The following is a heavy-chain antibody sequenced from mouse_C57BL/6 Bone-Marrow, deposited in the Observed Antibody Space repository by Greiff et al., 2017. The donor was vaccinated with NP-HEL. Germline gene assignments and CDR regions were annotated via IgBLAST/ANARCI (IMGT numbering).Heavy chain of an antibody. D-gene: IGHD1-1*01. CDR3: AYYGGSYDYAMDY. CDR1: GYTFTDYY. Sequence: QVQLQQSGAELVRPGASVKLSCKASGYTFTDYYINWVKQRPGQGLEWIARIYPGSGNTYYNEKFKGKATLTAEKSSSTAYMQLSSLTSEDSAVYLGAYYGGSYDYAMDYWGQGTSVTVSS. J-gene: IGHJ4*01. CDR2: IYPGSGNT. V-gene: IGHV1-76*01.